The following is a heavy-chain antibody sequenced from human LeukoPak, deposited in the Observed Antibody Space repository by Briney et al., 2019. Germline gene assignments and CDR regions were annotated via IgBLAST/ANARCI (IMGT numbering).Heavy chain of an antibody. CDR3: ARDEITDVFDY. J-gene: IGHJ4*02. D-gene: IGHD5-24*01. V-gene: IGHV3-21*01. CDR1: GFTFSSYS. Sequence: GGSLRLSCAASGFTFSSYSMNWVRQAPGKGLEWVSSISSSSSYIYYADSVKGRFTISRDNAKNSLHLQMNSLRAEDTAVYYCARDEITDVFDYWGQGTLVTVSS. CDR2: ISSSSSYI.